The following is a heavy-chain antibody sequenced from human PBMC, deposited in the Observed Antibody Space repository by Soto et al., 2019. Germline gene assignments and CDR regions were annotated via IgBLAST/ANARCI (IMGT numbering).Heavy chain of an antibody. Sequence: SETLSLTCRVSGYSISRGYFWGWILQPPGKRLEWIDSWYRSGVTYYNQSLNGRVTMSVDTSKNKFSLQLSTLTAADTAMYYCARIPYLESTGYYYYFDYWGQGALVTVSS. CDR2: WYRSGVT. D-gene: IGHD3-22*01. CDR3: ARIPYLESTGYYYYFDY. CDR1: GYSISRGYF. V-gene: IGHV4-38-2*01. J-gene: IGHJ4*02.